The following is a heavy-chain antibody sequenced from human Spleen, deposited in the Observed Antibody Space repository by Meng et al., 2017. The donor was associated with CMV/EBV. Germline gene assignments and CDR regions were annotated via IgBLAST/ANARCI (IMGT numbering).Heavy chain of an antibody. V-gene: IGHV1-69*01. CDR2: VVPLFGTA. J-gene: IGHJ4*02. Sequence: SGNVFSTFAGSWLRQAPGQGLEWMGGVVPLFGTANYAQKFQGRVTITADASTTTAYMELRSLKSEDTAIYFCARDAPRAGGAGSQFDFWGQGTLVTVSS. D-gene: IGHD6-13*01. CDR3: ARDAPRAGGAGSQFDF. CDR1: GNVFSTFA.